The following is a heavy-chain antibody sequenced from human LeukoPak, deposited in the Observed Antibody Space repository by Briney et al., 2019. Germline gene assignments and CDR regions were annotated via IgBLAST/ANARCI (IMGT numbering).Heavy chain of an antibody. J-gene: IGHJ4*02. D-gene: IGHD1-14*01. Sequence: GGSLRLSCAASGFTFNSYSMNWVRQAPGKGLEWVSSISGSNSYIYYADSMKGRFTISRDNSKNTLYLQMNSLRAEDTAVYYCAKSTTDYWGQGTLVTVSS. CDR3: AKSTTDY. CDR2: ISGSNSYI. V-gene: IGHV3-21*01. CDR1: GFTFNSYS.